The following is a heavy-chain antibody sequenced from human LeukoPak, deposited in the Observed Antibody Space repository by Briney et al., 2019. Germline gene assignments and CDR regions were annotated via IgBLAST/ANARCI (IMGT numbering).Heavy chain of an antibody. V-gene: IGHV3-23*01. CDR3: AKDRGYSYGPRYYFDY. D-gene: IGHD5-18*01. CDR2: ISGSGGST. Sequence: GGSLRLSCAASGFTFSTYFMNWVRQAPGKGLEWVSAISGSGGSTYYADSVKGRFTISRDNSKNTLYLQMNSLRAEDTAVYYCAKDRGYSYGPRYYFDYWGQGTLVTVSS. J-gene: IGHJ4*02. CDR1: GFTFSTYF.